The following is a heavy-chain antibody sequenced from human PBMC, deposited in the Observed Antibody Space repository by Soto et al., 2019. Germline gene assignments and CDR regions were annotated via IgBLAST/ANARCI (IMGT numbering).Heavy chain of an antibody. Sequence: QVQLVQSGAEVKKSGASVKVPCKASGYTFTSHDINWVRQATGQGLEWMGWMNPNSGNTGYAQKFQGRVTMTRNTSISTAYMELSSLRSEDTAVYYCARWDYGYYARFDYWGQGTLVTVSS. V-gene: IGHV1-8*01. D-gene: IGHD4-17*01. J-gene: IGHJ4*02. CDR2: MNPNSGNT. CDR3: ARWDYGYYARFDY. CDR1: GYTFTSHD.